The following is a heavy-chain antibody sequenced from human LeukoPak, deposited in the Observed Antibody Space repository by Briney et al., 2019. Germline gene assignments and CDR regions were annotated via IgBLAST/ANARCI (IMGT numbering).Heavy chain of an antibody. CDR2: ISYDGSNK. J-gene: IGHJ4*02. Sequence: GGSLRLSCAASGFTFSSYAMHWVRQAPGKGLEWVAVISYDGSNKYYADSVKGRFTISRDNSKNTLYLQMNSLRAEDTAVYYCARDGVIAVAGTSKGNEHAFDYWGQGPLVTVSS. CDR3: ARDGVIAVAGTSKGNEHAFDY. D-gene: IGHD6-19*01. CDR1: GFTFSSYA. V-gene: IGHV3-30*04.